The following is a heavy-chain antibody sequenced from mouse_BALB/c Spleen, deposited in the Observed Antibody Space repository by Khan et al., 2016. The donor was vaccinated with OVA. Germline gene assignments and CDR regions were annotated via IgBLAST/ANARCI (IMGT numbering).Heavy chain of an antibody. CDR1: GFTFSNYA. CDR3: ARDYWFAY. CDR2: ISSGDST. J-gene: IGHJ3*01. Sequence: EVELVVSGGGLVKPGGSLKLSCAASGFTFSNYAMSWVRQSPEKRLEWVASISSGDSTYYPDSVKGRFTISRDNARNILYLQMSSLRSEDTAMYYCARDYWFAYWGQGTLVTVSA. V-gene: IGHV5-6-5*01.